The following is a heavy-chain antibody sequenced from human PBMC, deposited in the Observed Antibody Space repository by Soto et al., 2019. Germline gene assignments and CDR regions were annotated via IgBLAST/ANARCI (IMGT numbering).Heavy chain of an antibody. J-gene: IGHJ4*02. CDR3: TRGGLPTPFNY. D-gene: IGHD2-21*01. CDR1: EGNIINYW. V-gene: IGHV3-74*01. CDR2: ISDDGTTT. Sequence: RHSWRVSEGNIINYWMHCVSQAPGKGLVWVSRISDDGTTTIYADSVKGRFIISRDNAKNTLYLQMNSLRAEDTAVYYCTRGGLPTPFNYWGQGTLVTVSS.